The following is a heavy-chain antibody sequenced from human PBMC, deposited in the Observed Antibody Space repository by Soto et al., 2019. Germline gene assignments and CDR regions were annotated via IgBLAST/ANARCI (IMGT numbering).Heavy chain of an antibody. D-gene: IGHD2-2*01. CDR2: IYYSGST. CDR1: GGSISSSSYY. CDR3: AREVPAAIGWFYP. Sequence: SETLSLTCTVSGGSISSSSYYWGWIRQPPGKGLEWIGSIYYSGSTYYNPSLKSRVTISVDTSKNQFSLKLSSVTAADTAVYYCAREVPAAIGWFYPWSHGTLFTVSS. V-gene: IGHV4-39*07. J-gene: IGHJ5*02.